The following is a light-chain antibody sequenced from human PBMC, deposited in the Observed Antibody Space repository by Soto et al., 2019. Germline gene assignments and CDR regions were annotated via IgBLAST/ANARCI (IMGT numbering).Light chain of an antibody. V-gene: IGKV4-1*01. J-gene: IGKJ2*01. CDR1: QSVLYSSNNKSY. CDR3: QQYYTTPYT. Sequence: DIVMTQSPDSLAVSLGERATINCKSSQSVLYSSNNKSYLAWYQQKPGQPPKLLISWASTRESGVPDRFSGSGSGTDFTLTISSLQAEDVAVYYCQQYYTTPYTFGQGTK. CDR2: WAS.